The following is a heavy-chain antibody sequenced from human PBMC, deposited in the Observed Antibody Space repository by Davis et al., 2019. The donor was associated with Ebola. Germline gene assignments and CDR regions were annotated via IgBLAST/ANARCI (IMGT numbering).Heavy chain of an antibody. V-gene: IGHV3-53*05. CDR1: CFPLCTIY. D-gene: IGHD1-14*01. CDR2: IFAGGGT. J-gene: IGHJ3*02. CDR3: ARVGPPEALDI. Sequence: GESLKISCAASCFPLCTIYVSWVRQAPGKGLEWVSVIFAGGGTFFADSVKGRFTVSRDDSKNTVYLQMNSLRPEDSAMYYCARVGPPEALDIWGQGTMVTVSS.